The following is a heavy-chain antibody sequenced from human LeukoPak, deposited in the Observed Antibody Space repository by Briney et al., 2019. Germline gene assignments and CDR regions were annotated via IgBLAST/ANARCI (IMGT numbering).Heavy chain of an antibody. CDR1: GFTFSSFA. CDR3: ASYYDILTGYYNTY. D-gene: IGHD3-9*01. J-gene: IGHJ4*02. V-gene: IGHV3-30-3*01. Sequence: GRSLRLSCAASGFTFSSFAMLWVRQAPGTGLERVAVISYDGSNKYYADSVKGRFTISRDNSKNTLYLQMNSLRAEDTAVYYCASYYDILTGYYNTYWGQGTLVTVSS. CDR2: ISYDGSNK.